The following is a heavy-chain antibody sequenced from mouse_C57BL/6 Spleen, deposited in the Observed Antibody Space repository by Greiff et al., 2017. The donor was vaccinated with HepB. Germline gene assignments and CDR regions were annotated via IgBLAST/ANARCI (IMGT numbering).Heavy chain of an antibody. Sequence: QVQLQQSGAELVRPGASVTLSCKASGYTFTDYEMHWVKQTPVHGLEWIGAIDPETGGTAYNQKFKGKAILTADKSSSTAYMELRSLTSEDSAVYYCTRSYGSSPCVWGTGTTVTVSS. D-gene: IGHD1-1*01. CDR2: IDPETGGT. V-gene: IGHV1-15*01. CDR1: GYTFTDYE. J-gene: IGHJ1*03. CDR3: TRSYGSSPCV.